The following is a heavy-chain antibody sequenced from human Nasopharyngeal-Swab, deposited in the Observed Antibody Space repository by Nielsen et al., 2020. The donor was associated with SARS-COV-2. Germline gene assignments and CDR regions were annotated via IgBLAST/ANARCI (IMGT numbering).Heavy chain of an antibody. CDR1: GFTFSAYD. J-gene: IGHJ4*02. D-gene: IGHD2-15*01. CDR2: ISSTGSTI. Sequence: GGSLRLSCAASGFTFSAYDMNWVRQAPGKGLEWVSYISSTGSTINYADSVKGRVTISRDNAKNSLYLQMNSLITEDTAVYYCTRCGGSCYTGKDYWGQGTLVTVSS. CDR3: TRCGGSCYTGKDY. V-gene: IGHV3-48*03.